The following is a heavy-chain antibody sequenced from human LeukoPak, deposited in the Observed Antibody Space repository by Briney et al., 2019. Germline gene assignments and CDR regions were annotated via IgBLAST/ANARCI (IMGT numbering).Heavy chain of an antibody. CDR2: IKQDGSEK. V-gene: IGHV3-7*03. CDR1: GFTFSSYW. CDR3: ARVYDSSALDY. J-gene: IGHJ4*02. Sequence: PGGSLRLSCAASGFTFSSYWMSWIRQAPGKGLEWVANIKQDGSEKYYVDSVKGRFTISRDNAKNSLYLQMNSLRAEDTAVYYCARVYDSSALDYWGQGTLVTVSS. D-gene: IGHD3-22*01.